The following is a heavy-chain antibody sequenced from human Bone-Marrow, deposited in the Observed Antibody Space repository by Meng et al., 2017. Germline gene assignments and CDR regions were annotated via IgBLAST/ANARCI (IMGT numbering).Heavy chain of an antibody. V-gene: IGHV1-69*06. CDR1: GGTFSSYA. CDR3: AREGHYYDFFDY. CDR2: IIPIFGTA. D-gene: IGHD3/OR15-3a*01. Sequence: QVQLVKSGAEVKKPGSSVKVSCKASGGTFSSYAISWVRQAPGQGLEWMGGIIPIFGTANYAQKFQGRVTMTRDTSTSTAYMELRSLTSDDTAIYYCAREGHYYDFFDYWGQGTLVTVSS. J-gene: IGHJ4*02.